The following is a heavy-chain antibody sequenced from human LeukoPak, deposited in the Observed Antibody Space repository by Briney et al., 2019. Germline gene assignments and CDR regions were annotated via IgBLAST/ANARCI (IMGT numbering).Heavy chain of an antibody. J-gene: IGHJ4*02. CDR2: IYPGDSDT. V-gene: IGHV5-51*01. CDR1: GYSFTSYW. D-gene: IGHD6-13*01. Sequence: GESLKISCKGSGYSFTSYWIGWVRQMPGKGLEWMGIIYPGDSDTRYSPSFQGQVTISADKSISTAYLQWSSLKASDTAMYYCARGRLSTIIAAAGLSLDYWGQGTLVTVSS. CDR3: ARGRLSTIIAAAGLSLDY.